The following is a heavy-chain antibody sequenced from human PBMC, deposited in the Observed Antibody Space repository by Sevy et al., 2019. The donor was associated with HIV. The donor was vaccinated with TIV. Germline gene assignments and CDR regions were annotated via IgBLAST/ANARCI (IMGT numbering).Heavy chain of an antibody. CDR2: IWYDGSNK. D-gene: IGHD6-19*01. CDR3: ARDSIAVAGIGYYFHY. Sequence: GGSLRLSCAASGFTYSSYGMYWVRQAPGKGLEWVAVIWYDGSNKEYADSVKGRFTISRDNSKNTLYLQMNSLRAEDTAVYYCARDSIAVAGIGYYFHYWGQGTLVTVSS. V-gene: IGHV3-33*07. CDR1: GFTYSSYG. J-gene: IGHJ4*02.